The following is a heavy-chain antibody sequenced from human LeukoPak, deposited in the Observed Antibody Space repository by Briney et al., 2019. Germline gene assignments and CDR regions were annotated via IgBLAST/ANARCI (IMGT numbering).Heavy chain of an antibody. J-gene: IGHJ2*01. CDR2: INHSGST. D-gene: IGHD2-2*01. Sequence: SETLSLTCAVYGGSFSGYYWSWIRQPPGKGLEWIGEINHSGSTNYNPSLKSRVTISVDTSKNQFSLRLSSVTAADTAVYYCARALYCSSTSCYRWYFDLWGRGTLVTVSS. CDR1: GGSFSGYY. V-gene: IGHV4-34*01. CDR3: ARALYCSSTSCYRWYFDL.